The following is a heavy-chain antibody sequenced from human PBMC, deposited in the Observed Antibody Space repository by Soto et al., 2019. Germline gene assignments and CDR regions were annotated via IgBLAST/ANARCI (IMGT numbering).Heavy chain of an antibody. V-gene: IGHV3-11*01. D-gene: IGHD3-3*01. CDR2: ISSGSTI. CDR1: GFTFSDYY. Sequence: GGSLRLSCAASGFTFSDYYMSWIRQAPGKGLEWVSYISSGSTIYYADSVKGRFTISRDNAKNSLYLQMNSLRAEDTAVYYCARVREKYYDFWSGYPEYYFDYWGQGTLVTVSS. CDR3: ARVREKYYDFWSGYPEYYFDY. J-gene: IGHJ4*02.